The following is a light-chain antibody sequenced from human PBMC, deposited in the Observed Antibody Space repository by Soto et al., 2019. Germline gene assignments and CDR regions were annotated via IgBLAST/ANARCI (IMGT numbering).Light chain of an antibody. CDR3: QSYDSSLTNAV. J-gene: IGLJ2*01. V-gene: IGLV1-40*01. CDR2: GNS. CDR1: SSNIGAGYD. Sequence: QSVLKQPPSVSGAPGQRVTISCTGSSSNIGAGYDVHWYQQLPGTAPKLLIYGNSNRPSGVPVRFSGSTSGSSASLVITGLRGEDEADYHCQSYDSSLTNAVFGGGTKLTVL.